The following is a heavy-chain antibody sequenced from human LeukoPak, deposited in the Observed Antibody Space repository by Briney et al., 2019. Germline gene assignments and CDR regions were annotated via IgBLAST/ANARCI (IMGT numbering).Heavy chain of an antibody. J-gene: IGHJ5*02. D-gene: IGHD3-9*01. CDR1: GGSFSGYY. CDR2: INHSGST. V-gene: IGHV4-34*01. CDR3: ARLYYDILTGSNWFDP. Sequence: SETLSLTCAVYGGSFSGYYWSWIRQPPGKGLEWIGEINHSGSTNYNPSLKSRVTISVDTSKNQFSLKLSSVTAADTAVYYCARLYYDILTGSNWFDPWGQGTLVTVSS.